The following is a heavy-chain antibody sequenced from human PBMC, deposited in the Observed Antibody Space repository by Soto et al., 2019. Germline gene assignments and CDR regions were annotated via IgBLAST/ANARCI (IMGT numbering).Heavy chain of an antibody. CDR3: ATDGMGGSYCRGRSYGMVI. CDR1: GFTFSSYA. V-gene: IGHV3-23*01. Sequence: TGGSLRLSCAASGFTFSSYAMSWVRQAPGKGLEWVSAISGSGGSTYYADSVKGRFTISRDNSKNTLYLQMNSLRAEDAAVYYCATDGMGGSYCRGRSYGMVIWGQGATVTVFS. CDR2: ISGSGGST. J-gene: IGHJ6*02. D-gene: IGHD1-26*01.